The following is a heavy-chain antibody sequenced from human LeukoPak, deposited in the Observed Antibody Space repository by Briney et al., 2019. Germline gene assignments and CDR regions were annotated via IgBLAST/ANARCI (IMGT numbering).Heavy chain of an antibody. D-gene: IGHD3-3*01. Sequence: ASVKVSCKASGYTFTSNYIHWVRQAPGQGLEWMGMIYPRDGSTSYAQKFQGRVTITRDTSASTAYMELSSLRSEDTAVYYCASADYDFWSGYYPFWYYGMDVWGQGTTVTVSS. CDR1: GYTFTSNY. CDR2: IYPRDGST. CDR3: ASADYDFWSGYYPFWYYGMDV. J-gene: IGHJ6*02. V-gene: IGHV1-46*01.